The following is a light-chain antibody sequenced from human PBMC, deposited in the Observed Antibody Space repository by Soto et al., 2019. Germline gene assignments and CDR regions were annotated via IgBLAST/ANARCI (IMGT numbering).Light chain of an antibody. CDR2: EVS. J-gene: IGLJ1*01. Sequence: QSALTQPASVSVSPGQSITISCTGTSSDVGGYNYVSWYQQHPGKAPKLMIYEVSNRPSGVSNRFSGSKSGNTASLTISGLQAEDEADYYCSSSTTSSTLVFGTGTKVTVL. CDR1: SSDVGGYNY. CDR3: SSSTTSSTLV. V-gene: IGLV2-14*01.